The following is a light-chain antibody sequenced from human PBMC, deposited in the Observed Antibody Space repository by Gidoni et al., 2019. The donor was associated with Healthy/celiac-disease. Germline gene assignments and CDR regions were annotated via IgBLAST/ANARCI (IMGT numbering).Light chain of an antibody. J-gene: IGKJ4*02. CDR2: DAS. Sequence: DIVLTQSPASLSLSPGERVTLTCRASQSVSSYLAWYQQKPGQAPRLLIYDASNRATGIPARFSGSGSGTDFTLTISSLEPEDFAVYYCQQRSNRPPLTFGGGTKVEIK. V-gene: IGKV3-11*01. CDR3: QQRSNRPPLT. CDR1: QSVSSY.